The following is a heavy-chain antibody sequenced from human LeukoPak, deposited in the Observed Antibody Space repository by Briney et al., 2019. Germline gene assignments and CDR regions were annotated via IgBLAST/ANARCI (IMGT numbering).Heavy chain of an antibody. CDR3: ARRRYYDSSGYYHPVYFDY. D-gene: IGHD3-22*01. Sequence: PSETLSLTCAVYGGSFSGYYWSWIRQPPGKGLEWIGEINHSGSTNYNPSLKSRVTISVDTSKNQFSLKLSSVTAADTAVYYCARRRYYDSSGYYHPVYFDYWGQGTLVTVSS. J-gene: IGHJ4*02. CDR1: GGSFSGYY. V-gene: IGHV4-34*01. CDR2: INHSGST.